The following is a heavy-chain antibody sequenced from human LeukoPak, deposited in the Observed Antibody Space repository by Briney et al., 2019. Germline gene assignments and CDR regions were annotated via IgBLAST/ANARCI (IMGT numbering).Heavy chain of an antibody. Sequence: SQTLSLTCTVSGGSISSGGYYWSWIRRNPGKGLEWIGYIYYSGSTYYNPSLKSRVTISVDTSKNQFSLKLSSVTAADTAVYYCARAESGAPRRFDPWGQGTLVTVSS. CDR2: IYYSGST. V-gene: IGHV4-31*03. J-gene: IGHJ5*02. D-gene: IGHD2-15*01. CDR3: ARAESGAPRRFDP. CDR1: GGSISSGGYY.